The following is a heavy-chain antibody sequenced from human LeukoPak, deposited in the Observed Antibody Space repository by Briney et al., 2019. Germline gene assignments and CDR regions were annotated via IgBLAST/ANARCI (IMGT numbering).Heavy chain of an antibody. Sequence: SVKVSCKASGGTFSSYAISWVRQAPGQGLEWMGGIIPIFGTANYAQEFQGRVTITADKSTSTAYMELSSLRSEDTAVYYCAIEGRSSWLRDRYYFDYWGQGTLVTVSS. CDR1: GGTFSSYA. J-gene: IGHJ4*02. CDR3: AIEGRSSWLRDRYYFDY. V-gene: IGHV1-69*06. D-gene: IGHD6-13*01. CDR2: IIPIFGTA.